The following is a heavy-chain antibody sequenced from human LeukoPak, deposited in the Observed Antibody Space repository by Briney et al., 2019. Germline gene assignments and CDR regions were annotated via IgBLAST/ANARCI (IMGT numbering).Heavy chain of an antibody. CDR2: ISGSAHKI. J-gene: IGHJ4*02. D-gene: IGHD5-18*01. CDR1: GITFNHYA. CDR3: AGRLTGYSSGYIH. V-gene: IGHV3-23*01. Sequence: GGSLRLSCVACGITFNHYAVSWVRQAPDKGLYWVSVISGSAHKIRYADSVKGRFTISRDNSENIVYLQMNNLRVEDTAVYYCAGRLTGYSSGYIHWGQGTLVTVSS.